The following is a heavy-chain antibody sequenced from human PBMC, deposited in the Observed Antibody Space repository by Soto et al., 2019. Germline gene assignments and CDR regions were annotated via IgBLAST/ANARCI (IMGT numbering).Heavy chain of an antibody. CDR2: IIPIFVTS. J-gene: IGHJ6*02. CDR3: ARDWPPLFVPPAGSHYYYYGMDV. Sequence: GASVKVSCKASGGTFNNYAISWVRQAPGQGLEWMGGIIPIFVTSNYAQKFQGRVTITADESTNTAYMELSSLTSEDTAVYYCARDWPPLFVPPAGSHYYYYGMDVWGQGTTVIVSS. D-gene: IGHD6-13*01. V-gene: IGHV1-69*13. CDR1: GGTFNNYA.